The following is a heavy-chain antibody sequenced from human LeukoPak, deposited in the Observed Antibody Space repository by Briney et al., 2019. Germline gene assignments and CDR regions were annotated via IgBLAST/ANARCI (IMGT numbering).Heavy chain of an antibody. CDR2: VHHTGSD. D-gene: IGHD1-26*01. J-gene: IGHJ3*01. V-gene: IGHV4-38-2*01. CDR1: GYSISAGYF. CDR3: ARVIVTATHVPNAFDL. Sequence: PSETLSPSCAISGYSISAGYFWGWIRQSPVKGLEWIGSVHHTGSDYYNPSLKSRVTIAIDTSKNHFSLNLTSVTAADTAVFFCARVIVTATHVPNAFDLWGQGPLLCVSS.